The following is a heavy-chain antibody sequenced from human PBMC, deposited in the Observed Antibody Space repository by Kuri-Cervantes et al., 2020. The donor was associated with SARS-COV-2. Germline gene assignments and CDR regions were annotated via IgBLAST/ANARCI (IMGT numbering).Heavy chain of an antibody. Sequence: GGSLRLSCAVSEFTFSSYGMHWVRQAPGKGLEWVAVIWYDGSNKYYADSVKGRFTISRDNSKNTLYLQMNSLRAEDTAVYYCARDIAVAEVGVAYWGQGTLVTVSS. D-gene: IGHD6-19*01. CDR1: EFTFSSYG. CDR3: ARDIAVAEVGVAY. J-gene: IGHJ4*02. CDR2: IWYDGSNK. V-gene: IGHV3-33*01.